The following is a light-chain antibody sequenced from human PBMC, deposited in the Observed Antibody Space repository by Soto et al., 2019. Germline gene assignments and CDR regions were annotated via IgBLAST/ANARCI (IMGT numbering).Light chain of an antibody. Sequence: QSALTQPASVSGSPGQSITISCTGTSSDVGGYNYVSWYHQHPGKAPKLMIYDVSDRPSGVSNRFSGSKSDNTASLTISGLQAEDEADYYCSSYTSSSGYVFGTGTKLTVL. CDR3: SSYTSSSGYV. V-gene: IGLV2-14*01. J-gene: IGLJ1*01. CDR2: DVS. CDR1: SSDVGGYNY.